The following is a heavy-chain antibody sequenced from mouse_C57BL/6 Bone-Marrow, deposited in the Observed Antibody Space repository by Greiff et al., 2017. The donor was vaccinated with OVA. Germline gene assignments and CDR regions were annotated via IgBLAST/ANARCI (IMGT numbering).Heavy chain of an antibody. V-gene: IGHV1-69*01. CDR1: GYTFTSYW. CDR2: IDPSDSYT. D-gene: IGHD2-4*01. Sequence: QVQLQQPGAELVMPGASVKLSCKASGYTFTSYWMHWVKQRPGQGLEWIGEIDPSDSYTNYNQKFKGKSTLTVDKSSSTAYMQLSSLTSEDSAVYYCAREDYDYDGWYFDVWGTGTTVTVSS. J-gene: IGHJ1*03. CDR3: AREDYDYDGWYFDV.